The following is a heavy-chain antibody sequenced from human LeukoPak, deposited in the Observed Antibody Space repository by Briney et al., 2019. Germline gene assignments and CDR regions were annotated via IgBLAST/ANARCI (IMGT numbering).Heavy chain of an antibody. CDR3: VRVGSVAGSDYLDY. J-gene: IGHJ4*02. V-gene: IGHV3-72*01. CDR1: GFTFSDHF. CDR2: SRHKAKRYTP. Sequence: GGSLRLSCAVSGFTFSDHFLDWVRLAPGKGVEWVGRSRHKAKRYTPESAASVKGRFTISRDDSEDSLYLQMNSLKTEDTAVYYCVRVGSVAGSDYLDYWGQGTLVTVSS. D-gene: IGHD6-19*01.